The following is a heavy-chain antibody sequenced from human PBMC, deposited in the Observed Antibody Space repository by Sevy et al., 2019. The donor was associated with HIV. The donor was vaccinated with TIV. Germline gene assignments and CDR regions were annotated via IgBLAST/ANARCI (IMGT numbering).Heavy chain of an antibody. CDR3: AKALPLWFGELKDAFDI. Sequence: GESLKISCAASGFTFSSYAMSWVRQAPGKGLEWVSAISGSGGSTYYADSVKGRFTISRDNSKNTLYLQMNSLRAEDTAVYYCAKALPLWFGELKDAFDIWGQGTMVTVSS. CDR1: GFTFSSYA. CDR2: ISGSGGST. J-gene: IGHJ3*02. V-gene: IGHV3-23*01. D-gene: IGHD3-10*01.